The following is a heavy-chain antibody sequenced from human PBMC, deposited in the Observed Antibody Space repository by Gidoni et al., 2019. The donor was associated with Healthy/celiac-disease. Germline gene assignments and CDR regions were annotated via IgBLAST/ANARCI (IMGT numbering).Heavy chain of an antibody. CDR3: ARHDRRHDYGDYNLFDY. CDR2: IYYSGST. V-gene: IGHV4-39*01. J-gene: IGHJ4*02. CDR1: GGSISSSSYY. Sequence: QLQLQESGPGLVKPSETLSLTCTVSGGSISSSSYYWGWIRQPPGKGLEWIGSIYYSGSTYYNPSLKSRVTISVDTSKNQFSLKLSSVTAADTAVYYCARHDRRHDYGDYNLFDYWGQGTLVTVSS. D-gene: IGHD4-17*01.